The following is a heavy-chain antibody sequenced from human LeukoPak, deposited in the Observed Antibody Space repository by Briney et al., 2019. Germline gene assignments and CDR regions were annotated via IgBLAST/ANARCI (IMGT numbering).Heavy chain of an antibody. J-gene: IGHJ6*02. V-gene: IGHV1-69*13. Sequence: ASVKVSCKASGYTFTSYYIHWVRQAPGQGLEWMGGIIPIFGTANYAQKFQGRVTITADESTSTAYMELSSLRSEDTAVYYCAREVPVKWELPDYYYGMDVWGQGTTVTVSS. D-gene: IGHD1-26*01. CDR2: IIPIFGTA. CDR3: AREVPVKWELPDYYYGMDV. CDR1: GYTFTSYY.